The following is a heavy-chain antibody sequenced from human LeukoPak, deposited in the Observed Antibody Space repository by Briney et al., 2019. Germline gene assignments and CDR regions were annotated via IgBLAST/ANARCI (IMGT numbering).Heavy chain of an antibody. J-gene: IGHJ4*02. V-gene: IGHV4-30-4*01. CDR1: GGSISSGDYY. Sequence: PSETLSLTCTVSGGSISSGDYYWSWIRQPPGKGLEWIGYIYYSGSTYYNPSLKSRVTISVDTSKNQFSLKLSSVTAADTAVYYCARGLKKTRYSSGWYYYWGQGTLVTVSS. CDR2: IYYSGST. D-gene: IGHD6-19*01. CDR3: ARGLKKTRYSSGWYYY.